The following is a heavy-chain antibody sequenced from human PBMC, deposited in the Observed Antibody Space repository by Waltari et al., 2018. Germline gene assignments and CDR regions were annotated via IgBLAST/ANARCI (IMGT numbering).Heavy chain of an antibody. CDR1: GGSISSSSYY. CDR2: IYYSGST. Sequence: QLQESGPGLVKPSETLSLTCTVSGGSISSSSYYWGWIRQPPGKGLEWIGSIYYSGSTYYNPSLKSRVTISVDTSKNQFSLKLSSVTAADTAVYYCASTGTYYDFWSGYYTTPFDYWGQGTLVTVSS. V-gene: IGHV4-39*07. CDR3: ASTGTYYDFWSGYYTTPFDY. J-gene: IGHJ4*02. D-gene: IGHD3-3*01.